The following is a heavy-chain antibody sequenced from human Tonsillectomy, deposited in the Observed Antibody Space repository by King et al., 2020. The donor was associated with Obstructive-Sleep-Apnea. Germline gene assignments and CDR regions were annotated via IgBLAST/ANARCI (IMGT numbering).Heavy chain of an antibody. CDR2: IRSEGYGGTT. CDR3: TGDGTSSPYYYSAMDV. D-gene: IGHD6-6*01. CDR1: GFTFGDYA. J-gene: IGHJ6*02. V-gene: IGHV3-49*03. Sequence: VQLVESGGGLVQPGRSLRLSCTASGFTFGDYAMSWFRQAPGKGLEWVGFIRSEGYGGTTEYAASVKGRFTISRDDSKSIAYLQMNSLKTEDTAVYYCTGDGTSSPYYYSAMDVWGQGTTVPVPS.